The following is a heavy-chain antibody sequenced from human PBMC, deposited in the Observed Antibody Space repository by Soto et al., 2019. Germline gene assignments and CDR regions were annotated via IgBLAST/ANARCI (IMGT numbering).Heavy chain of an antibody. CDR1: AGSISRYY. J-gene: IGHJ5*02. CDR2: IYYSGST. CDR3: AGLSYDILTGYYRRVYWFAP. Sequence: SETLSLTCTVSAGSISRYYWSWIRQPPGKGMEWIGNIYYSGSTNYNPSLTSRVTISVETSKDQFSLKLSSVTAADTSVYYCAGLSYDILTGYYRRVYWFAPWGQGTLVTVSS. V-gene: IGHV4-59*08. D-gene: IGHD3-9*01.